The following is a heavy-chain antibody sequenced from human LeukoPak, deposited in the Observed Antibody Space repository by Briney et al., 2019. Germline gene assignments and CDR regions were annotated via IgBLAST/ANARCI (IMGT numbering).Heavy chain of an antibody. CDR3: SRDWSGSYFDY. CDR2: IYTSGST. CDR1: GGSISRYS. J-gene: IGHJ4*02. Sequence: SETLSLTCTVSGGSISRYSWTWIRQPAGKGLECIGRIYTSGSTNYNPSLKGRVTISVDTSKNQFSLKLSSVTAADTAVYYCSRDWSGSYFDYWGQGTLVTVSS. V-gene: IGHV4-4*07. D-gene: IGHD3-3*01.